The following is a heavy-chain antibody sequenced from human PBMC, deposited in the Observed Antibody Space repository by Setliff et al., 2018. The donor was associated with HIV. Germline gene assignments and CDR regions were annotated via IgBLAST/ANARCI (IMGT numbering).Heavy chain of an antibody. CDR1: GGSFSGYC. V-gene: IGHV4-34*01. D-gene: IGHD5-18*01. CDR2: IQHSGRI. Sequence: ASETLSLTCAVYGGSFSGYCWSWIRQPPGKGLEWIGEIQHSGRINYNPSLRSRVTISIDTWKNQFFLKLRSVTAADTAVYYCARHLYNYGYYYMDVWGKGTTVTVSS. J-gene: IGHJ6*03. CDR3: ARHLYNYGYYYMDV.